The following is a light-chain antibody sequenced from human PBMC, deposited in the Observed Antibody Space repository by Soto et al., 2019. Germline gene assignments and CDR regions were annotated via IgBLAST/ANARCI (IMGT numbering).Light chain of an antibody. CDR2: DVS. CDR3: SSYTSVNLYV. CDR1: RSDVGGYEH. Sequence: SALSQPASETGSPGEAISISYTGTRSDVGGYEHVSWYQQHPGKVPRLIIFDVSSRPSGVSHRFSGSKSGDTASLTISGLQAEDEADYYCSSYTSVNLYVFGTGTKVTVL. V-gene: IGLV2-14*03. J-gene: IGLJ1*01.